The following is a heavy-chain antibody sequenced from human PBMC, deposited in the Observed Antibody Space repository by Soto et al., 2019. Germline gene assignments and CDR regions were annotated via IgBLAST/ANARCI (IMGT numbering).Heavy chain of an antibody. Sequence: SETLSLTCTVSGGSISSSSYYWGWIRQPPGKGLEWIGSIYYSGSTYYNPSLKSRVTISVDTSKNQFSLKLSSVTAADTAVYYCARHTLNWNYSYYYYMDVWGKGTTVTVSS. CDR3: ARHTLNWNYSYYYYMDV. CDR1: GGSISSSSYY. CDR2: IYYSGST. V-gene: IGHV4-39*01. D-gene: IGHD1-7*01. J-gene: IGHJ6*03.